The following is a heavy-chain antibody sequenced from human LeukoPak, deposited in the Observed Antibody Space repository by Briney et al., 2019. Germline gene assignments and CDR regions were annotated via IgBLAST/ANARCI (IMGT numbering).Heavy chain of an antibody. CDR2: INPSAGST. V-gene: IGHV1-46*01. J-gene: IGHJ4*02. CDR1: GYTFTTYL. CDR3: ARSRGHYFDY. D-gene: IGHD6-13*01. Sequence: ASVKVSCKTSGYTFTTYLVHWVRQAPGQGLGWMGMINPSAGSTTYAQNFQGRVTMSRDTSTSTVYMELSSLRSDDTAVYYCARSRGHYFDYWGQGTLVTVSS.